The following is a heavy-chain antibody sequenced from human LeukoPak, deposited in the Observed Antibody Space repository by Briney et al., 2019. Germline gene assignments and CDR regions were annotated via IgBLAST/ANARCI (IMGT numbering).Heavy chain of an antibody. CDR2: ISGSGGST. CDR1: GFTFSSYA. V-gene: IGHV3-23*01. J-gene: IGHJ5*02. CDR3: AISGSYQRFDP. D-gene: IGHD1-26*01. Sequence: GGSLRLCCAASGFTFSSYAMSWVRQAPGKGLEWVSAISGSGGSTYYADSVKGRFTISRDNSKNTLYLQMNSLRAEDTAVYYCAISGSYQRFDPWGQGTLVTVSS.